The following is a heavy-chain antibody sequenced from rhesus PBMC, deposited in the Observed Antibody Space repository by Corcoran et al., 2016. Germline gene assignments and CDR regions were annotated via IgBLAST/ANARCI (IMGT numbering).Heavy chain of an antibody. V-gene: IGHV4-122*02. Sequence: QVQLQESGPGLVKPSETLSLTCAVSGGSISSSYYYWGWIRQAPGKGLEWIGYISYRGSTRYTPALKSRVTISRATSKNQFSVKLSSVTAADTAVYYCARDGGGGFDLWGPGTPITISS. CDR3: ARDGGGGFDL. D-gene: IGHD3-34*01. J-gene: IGHJ2*01. CDR2: ISYRGST. CDR1: GGSISSSYYY.